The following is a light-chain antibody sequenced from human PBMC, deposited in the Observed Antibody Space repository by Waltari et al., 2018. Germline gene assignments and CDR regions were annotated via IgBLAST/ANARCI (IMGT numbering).Light chain of an antibody. CDR2: GTS. V-gene: IGKV3-20*01. J-gene: IGKJ1*01. CDR3: QHYVRLPAT. CDR1: QSVGGT. Sequence: EIVLTQSPGTLSLSPGERATLSCRASQSVGGTLAWYQQKPGQAPRLLMYGTSIRAPGTPDRFSGTGSGTDFSITISRLEPEDFAVYYCQHYVRLPATFGQGTKVEIK.